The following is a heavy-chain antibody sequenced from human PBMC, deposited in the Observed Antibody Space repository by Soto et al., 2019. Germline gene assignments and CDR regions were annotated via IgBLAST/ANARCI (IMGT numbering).Heavy chain of an antibody. J-gene: IGHJ6*03. V-gene: IGHV4-59*01. CDR3: ASLNFWSGYYMDV. CDR1: GGSISSYY. D-gene: IGHD3-3*01. CDR2: IYYSGST. Sequence: SETLSLTCTVSGGSISSYYWSWIRQPPGKGLEWIGYIYYSGSTNYNPSLKSRVTISVDTSKNQFSLKLSSVTAADTAVYYCASLNFWSGYYMDVWGKGTTVTVSS.